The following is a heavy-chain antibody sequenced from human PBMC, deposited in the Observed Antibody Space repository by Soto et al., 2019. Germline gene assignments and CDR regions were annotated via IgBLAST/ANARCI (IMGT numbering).Heavy chain of an antibody. CDR1: GFTFTNHG. CDR2: ISYNGIDK. J-gene: IGHJ4*02. CDR3: VRGEGQNGPDTRFDY. Sequence: QMQLVESGGGVVQPGRSLRLSCAASGFTFTNHGIHWVRQAPGKGLEGVADISYNGIDKWYGDSVQGRFTISRDNSSTTADFKMNGRIPEDTAVYYCVRGEGQNGPDTRFDYWGQGTLVTVSS. D-gene: IGHD3-16*01. V-gene: IGHV3-30*03.